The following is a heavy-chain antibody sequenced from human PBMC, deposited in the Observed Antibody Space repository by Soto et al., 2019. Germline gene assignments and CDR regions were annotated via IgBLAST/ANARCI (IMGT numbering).Heavy chain of an antibody. D-gene: IGHD2-21*02. CDR3: ARAYCGGDCYQNTYYFDY. CDR1: GYTFTGYY. J-gene: IGHJ4*02. Sequence: ASVKVSCKASGYTFTGYYMHWVRQAPGQGLEWMGWINPNSGGTNYAQQFQGWVTMTRDTSISTAYMELSRLRSDDTAVYYCARAYCGGDCYQNTYYFDYWGQGTLVTVSS. CDR2: INPNSGGT. V-gene: IGHV1-2*04.